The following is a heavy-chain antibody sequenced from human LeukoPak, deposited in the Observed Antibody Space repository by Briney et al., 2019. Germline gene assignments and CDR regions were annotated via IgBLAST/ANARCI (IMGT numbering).Heavy chain of an antibody. CDR1: GGSISTYNW. D-gene: IGHD4-11*01. CDR2: IFYSGSI. Sequence: SEALSLTCAVSGGSISTYNWWSWVRPPPGEGLEWIGEIFYSGSINYNPSLKSRVTLSLDKSKNQFSLQLSSVTAADTAMYYCAKTHSHFPPYFDYWGQGTLVIVSS. V-gene: IGHV4-4*02. CDR3: AKTHSHFPPYFDY. J-gene: IGHJ4*02.